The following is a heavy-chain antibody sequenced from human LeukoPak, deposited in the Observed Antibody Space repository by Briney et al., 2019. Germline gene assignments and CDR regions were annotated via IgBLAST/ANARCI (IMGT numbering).Heavy chain of an antibody. CDR2: IRSKVHDSTP. Sequence: GGSLRLSCTTSGFTFGEYGFNWVRQAPGKWLEWVGFIRSKVHDSTPQYAASVKGRFTISRDDSKDIACLQMNSLKTEDTAVYYCTRAGGYVNFLDSWGQGTPVTVSS. D-gene: IGHD5-12*01. J-gene: IGHJ4*02. CDR3: TRAGGYVNFLDS. V-gene: IGHV3-49*04. CDR1: GFTFGEYG.